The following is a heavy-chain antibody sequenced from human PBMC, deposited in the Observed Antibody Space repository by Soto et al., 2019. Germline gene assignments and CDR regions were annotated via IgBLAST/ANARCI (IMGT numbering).Heavy chain of an antibody. CDR1: GGSVSSGSYY. CDR3: ARVMGWAARAYWYFDL. J-gene: IGHJ2*01. D-gene: IGHD6-6*01. Sequence: SETLSLTCTVSGGSVSSGSYYWSWIRQPPGKGLEWIGYIYYSGSTNYNPSLKRRVTISVDTSKNQFSLKLSSVTAADTAVYYCARVMGWAARAYWYFDLWGRGTLVTVS. CDR2: IYYSGST. V-gene: IGHV4-61*01.